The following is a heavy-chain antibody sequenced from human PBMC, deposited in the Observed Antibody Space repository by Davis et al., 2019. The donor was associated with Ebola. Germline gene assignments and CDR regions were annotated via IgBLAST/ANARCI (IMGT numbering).Heavy chain of an antibody. J-gene: IGHJ4*02. V-gene: IGHV3-74*01. CDR1: RVTSTTNW. CDR3: AKGSSIYSGSYLDY. CDR2: IKPDGTKT. Sequence: GESLKISCAASRVTSTTNWIHWVRQAPGKGLVWVSRIKPDGTKTGYADSVRGRFTISRDIAKNTLYLQMNSLRAEDTAVYYCAKGSSIYSGSYLDYWGQGTLVTVSS. D-gene: IGHD1-26*01.